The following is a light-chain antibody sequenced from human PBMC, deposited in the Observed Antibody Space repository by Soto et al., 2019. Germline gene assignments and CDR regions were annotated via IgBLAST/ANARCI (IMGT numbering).Light chain of an antibody. J-gene: IGKJ4*02. Sequence: DIEMTKSPSSVSSSVGDRVTITCRASQGIGTWLDWIQQKPGEAPRLLIYTASSLDSGVPSRFSGSGSGTDFTLTISSLQPEDFATYYCQQCNSFPLTFGGGTKVEVQ. V-gene: IGKV1-12*01. CDR3: QQCNSFPLT. CDR1: QGIGTW. CDR2: TAS.